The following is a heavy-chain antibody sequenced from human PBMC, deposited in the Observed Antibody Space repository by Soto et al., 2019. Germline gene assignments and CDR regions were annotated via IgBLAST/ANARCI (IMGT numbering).Heavy chain of an antibody. V-gene: IGHV4-39*01. Sequence: QVQLQESGPGLVMPSETLSLTCTVSGDSISGSPYFWGWIRQPPGKRLEWIGSIFYDGYTLYTPSLXGRVPISVDTSKNQFSRKLTSVAAGDTAIHFCARLQAAVPHYWGKGILVTVSS. CDR2: IFYDGYT. CDR3: ARLQAAVPHY. CDR1: GDSISGSPYF. J-gene: IGHJ4*02. D-gene: IGHD6-13*01.